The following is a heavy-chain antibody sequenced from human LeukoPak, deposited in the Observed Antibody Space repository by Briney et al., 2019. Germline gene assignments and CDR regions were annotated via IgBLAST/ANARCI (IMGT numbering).Heavy chain of an antibody. Sequence: PSETLSLTCTVSGGSISSSSYYWGWIRQPPGKGLEWIGSIYYSGSTYYNPSLKSRVTISVDTSKNQFSLELSSVTAADTAVYYCARHDYGDFDYWGQGTLVTVSS. J-gene: IGHJ4*02. D-gene: IGHD4-17*01. CDR2: IYYSGST. V-gene: IGHV4-39*01. CDR1: GGSISSSSYY. CDR3: ARHDYGDFDY.